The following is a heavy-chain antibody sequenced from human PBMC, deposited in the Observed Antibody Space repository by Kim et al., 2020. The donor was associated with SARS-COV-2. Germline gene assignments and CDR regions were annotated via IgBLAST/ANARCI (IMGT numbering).Heavy chain of an antibody. J-gene: IGHJ4*02. V-gene: IGHV3-9*01. D-gene: IGHD3-3*01. CDR1: GFTFGDYA. CDR3: AKDESTYYDFWSGYFKGGPFDY. Sequence: GGSLRLSCAASGFTFGDYAMHWVRQAPGKGLEWVSGISWNSGSIGYADSVKGRFTISSDNAKTSLYLQMNSLRAEDTALYYCAKDESTYYDFWSGYFKGGPFDYWGQGTLVTVSS. CDR2: ISWNSGSI.